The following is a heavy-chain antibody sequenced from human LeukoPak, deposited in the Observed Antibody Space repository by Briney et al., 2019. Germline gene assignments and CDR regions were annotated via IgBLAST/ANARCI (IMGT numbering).Heavy chain of an antibody. CDR1: GGSISSSSYY. J-gene: IGHJ4*02. V-gene: IGHV4-39*01. CDR3: ARLRLRWIDY. Sequence: PSETLSLTCTVSGGSISSSSYYWGWIRQPPGKGLEWIGSIYYSGSTYYNPSLKSRVTISVDTSKNQFSLKLSSVTAADTAVYYCARLRLRWIDYWGQGTLVTVSS. CDR2: IYYSGST. D-gene: IGHD4-23*01.